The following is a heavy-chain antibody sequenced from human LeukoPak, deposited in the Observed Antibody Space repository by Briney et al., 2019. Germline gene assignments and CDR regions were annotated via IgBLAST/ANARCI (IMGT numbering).Heavy chain of an antibody. CDR3: AKRDYGDYGIDY. CDR1: GFTFSSYA. J-gene: IGHJ4*02. D-gene: IGHD4-17*01. Sequence: GGSLRLSCAASGFTFSSYAMSWVHQAPGKGLEGVSAISGSGGSTYYADSVKGRFTISRDNSKNTLYLQMNSLRAEDTAVYYCAKRDYGDYGIDYWGQGTLVTVSS. V-gene: IGHV3-23*01. CDR2: ISGSGGST.